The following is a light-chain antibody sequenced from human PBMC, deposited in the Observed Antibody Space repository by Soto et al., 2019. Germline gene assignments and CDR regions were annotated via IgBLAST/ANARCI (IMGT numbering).Light chain of an antibody. CDR2: GAS. V-gene: IGKV3-15*01. Sequence: EIVITQSPATLSVSPGERATLSCRASQSIASNLAWYQQKPGQPPRLLIYGASSRATGVPVRFSGSGSGTEFILTIGSLQSEDFAVYYCQQYDNWPPWTLGQGTKVDIK. J-gene: IGKJ1*01. CDR3: QQYDNWPPWT. CDR1: QSIASN.